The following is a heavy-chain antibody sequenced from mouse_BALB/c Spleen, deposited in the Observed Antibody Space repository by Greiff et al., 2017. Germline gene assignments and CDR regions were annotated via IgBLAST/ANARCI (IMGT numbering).Heavy chain of an antibody. CDR2: ISSGSSTI. J-gene: IGHJ3*01. Sequence: VQLVESGGGLVQPGGSRKLSCAASGFTFSSFGMHWVRQAPEKGLEWVAYISSGSSTIYYADTVKGRFTISRDNPKNTLFLQMTSLRSEDTAMYYCARGYGSSTPWFAYWGQGTLVTVSA. V-gene: IGHV5-17*02. CDR3: ARGYGSSTPWFAY. D-gene: IGHD1-1*01. CDR1: GFTFSSFG.